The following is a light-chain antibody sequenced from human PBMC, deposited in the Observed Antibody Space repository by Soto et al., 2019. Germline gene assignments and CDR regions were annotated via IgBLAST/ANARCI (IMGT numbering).Light chain of an antibody. V-gene: IGKV3-20*01. J-gene: IGKJ1*01. CDR2: GAS. Sequence: EIVLTQSPGTLSLSPGERVTLSCRASQSVSSSYLARYQQKPGQAPRLLIYGASIRATGIPDRFSGSGSGTDFTLTISSLEPEDFALYYCQQYGGSPGTFGQGTKVEIK. CDR1: QSVSSSY. CDR3: QQYGGSPGT.